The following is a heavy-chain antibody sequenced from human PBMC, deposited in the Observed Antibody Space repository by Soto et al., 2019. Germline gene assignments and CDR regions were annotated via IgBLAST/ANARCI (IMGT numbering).Heavy chain of an antibody. D-gene: IGHD3-3*01. V-gene: IGHV3-20*01. CDR1: GFTFDDYG. Sequence: EVQLVESGGGVVRPGGSLRLSCAASGFTFDDYGMRWVREAPGKGLEWVAGVNWNGDNIGYADSVKGRFTISRDNAKSSLYLQMSSLRAEDTALYHCARSNYYNDFWSPYDCWGQGTLVTGPS. J-gene: IGHJ4*02. CDR3: ARSNYYNDFWSPYDC. CDR2: VNWNGDNI.